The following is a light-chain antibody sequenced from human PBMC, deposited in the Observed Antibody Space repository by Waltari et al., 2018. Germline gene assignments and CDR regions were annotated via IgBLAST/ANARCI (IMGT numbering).Light chain of an antibody. CDR3: GTWDSSLSVV. Sequence: QSVLTQPPSVSAAPGQKVTISCSGSSSNIGNNYVSWYQQLPGTAPKLLIYENNKLPSGMPDRFSGSKSGTSATLGITGLQTGDEADYYCGTWDSSLSVVFGGGTKLTVL. CDR2: ENN. V-gene: IGLV1-51*02. J-gene: IGLJ3*02. CDR1: SSNIGNNY.